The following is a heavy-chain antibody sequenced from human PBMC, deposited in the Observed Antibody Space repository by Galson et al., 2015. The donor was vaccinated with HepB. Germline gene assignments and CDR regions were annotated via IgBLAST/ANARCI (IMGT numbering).Heavy chain of an antibody. CDR2: ISGGSSYI. D-gene: IGHD3-22*01. V-gene: IGHV3-21*01. CDR1: GFTFSSNS. CDR3: ARDLRIVAVDLFPDF. Sequence: SLRLSCAASGFTFSSNSMNWVRQAPGKGLEWVSSISGGSSYIYYADSVKGRFTISRDNAKNSLYLQMNSLRAEDTAVYYCARDLRIVAVDLFPDFWGQGTRVTVSS. J-gene: IGHJ4*02.